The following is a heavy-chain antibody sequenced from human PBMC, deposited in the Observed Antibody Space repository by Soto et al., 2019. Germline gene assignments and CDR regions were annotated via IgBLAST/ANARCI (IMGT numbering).Heavy chain of an antibody. J-gene: IGHJ6*02. CDR1: GYTFSNYY. D-gene: IGHD6-19*01. CDR2: ANPSAGTS. Sequence: QVQLVQSGAEVKEPGASVKISCKASGYTFSNYYMHWVRQAPGQGLEWMGMANPSAGTSTYAQKFQGRVTLACDTSTSTVYMELSSLRSEDTAMYYCAREEQSFTIVMDVWGQGTTVTVSS. CDR3: AREEQSFTIVMDV. V-gene: IGHV1-46*01.